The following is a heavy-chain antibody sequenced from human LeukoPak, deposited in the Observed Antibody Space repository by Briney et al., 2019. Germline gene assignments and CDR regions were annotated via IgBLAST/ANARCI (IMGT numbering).Heavy chain of an antibody. V-gene: IGHV3-21*01. Sequence: PGGSLGLSCAASGFTFSSYSMNWVRQAPGKGLEWVSSISSSSSYIYYADSVKGRFTISRDNAKNSLYLQMNSLRAEDTAVYYCASSVGDYSYYFDYWGQGTLVTVSS. CDR3: ASSVGDYSYYFDY. CDR2: ISSSSSYI. J-gene: IGHJ4*02. D-gene: IGHD4-17*01. CDR1: GFTFSSYS.